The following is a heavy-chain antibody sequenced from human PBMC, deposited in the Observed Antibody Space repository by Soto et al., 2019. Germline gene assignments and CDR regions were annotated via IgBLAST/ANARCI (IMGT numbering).Heavy chain of an antibody. V-gene: IGHV1-69*12. CDR2: IIPIFGTA. CDR1: GGTFSSYA. J-gene: IGHJ6*02. Sequence: QVQLVQSGAEVKKPGSSVKVSCKASGGTFSSYAISWVRQAPGQGLEWMGGIIPIFGTANYAQKFQGRVKITAGESTSTDYMYLSSLRSEDTAVYYCASSRSTRYYYGIDVWGQGTTVTVSS. D-gene: IGHD4-17*01. CDR3: ASSRSTRYYYGIDV.